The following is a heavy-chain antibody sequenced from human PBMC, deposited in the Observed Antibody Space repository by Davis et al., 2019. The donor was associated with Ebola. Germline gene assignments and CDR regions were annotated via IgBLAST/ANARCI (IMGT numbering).Heavy chain of an antibody. J-gene: IGHJ6*02. CDR2: ISVDNGNT. CDR1: GYTFSRFV. CDR3: ATLDILTAYVSYAMDV. V-gene: IGHV1-18*01. D-gene: IGHD3-9*01. Sequence: ASVKVSCKTSGYTFSRFVLNWVRQAPGQGLDWVGWISVDNGNTNYAQKFQDRVTITADKSTDTVYMELSSLRYEDTAVYYCATLDILTAYVSYAMDVWGQGTTVTVS.